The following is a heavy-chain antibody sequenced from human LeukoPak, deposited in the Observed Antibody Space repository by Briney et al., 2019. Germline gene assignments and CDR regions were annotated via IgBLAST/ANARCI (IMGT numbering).Heavy chain of an antibody. CDR2: ISPSGDIT. Sequence: PGGSLRLSCAASGFTFSNHGMNWVRQAPGKGLEWVSGISPSGDITYYADSVKGRFTISRDNSKNTLYLQMNSLRAEDTAVYYRARDSGSGRNYFDYWGQGTLVAVSS. CDR1: GFTFSNHG. J-gene: IGHJ4*02. D-gene: IGHD6-19*01. V-gene: IGHV3-23*01. CDR3: ARDSGSGRNYFDY.